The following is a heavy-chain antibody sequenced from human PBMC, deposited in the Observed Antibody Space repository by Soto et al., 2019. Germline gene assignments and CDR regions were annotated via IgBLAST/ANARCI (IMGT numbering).Heavy chain of an antibody. J-gene: IGHJ6*02. CDR1: GYTFTSYG. CDR2: ISAYNGNT. CDR3: ARTYYGSGSFPSFYGMDV. D-gene: IGHD3-10*01. V-gene: IGHV1-18*01. Sequence: GASGKVSCKASGYTFTSYGISWGRPAPGQRLEWMGWISAYNGNTNYAQKLQGRVTMTTDTSTSTAYMELRSLRSDDTAVYYCARTYYGSGSFPSFYGMDVWGQGTTVTVSS.